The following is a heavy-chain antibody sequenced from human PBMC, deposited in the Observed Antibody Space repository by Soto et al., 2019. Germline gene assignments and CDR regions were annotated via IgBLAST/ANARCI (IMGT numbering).Heavy chain of an antibody. Sequence: EVQLVESGGGLVQSGGSLRLSCLASGFSLTPYWMSWVRQTPGKGLEWVAKINDDGSKRDYMESVEGRFTISRDNAKNSVSLQMDSLRVDDTAMYYCTRWDGRCSGGSCFFDSWGQGTLVTVSS. D-gene: IGHD2-15*01. CDR3: TRWDGRCSGGSCFFDS. CDR1: GFSLTPYW. CDR2: INDDGSKR. J-gene: IGHJ4*02. V-gene: IGHV3-7*01.